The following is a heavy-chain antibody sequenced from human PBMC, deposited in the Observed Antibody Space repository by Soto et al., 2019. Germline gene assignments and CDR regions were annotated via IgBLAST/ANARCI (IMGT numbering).Heavy chain of an antibody. Sequence: EVHLVESGGGLGQPGGSLRLSCAASGFTFSSYWRSWVRQAPGKGLEWVANIKQDGSEKYYVDSVKGRFTISRDNPKNSLYLQLNSLRAEDTAVYYCARDLISATGFDYWGQGTLVTVSS. J-gene: IGHJ4*02. CDR2: IKQDGSEK. CDR1: GFTFSSYW. CDR3: ARDLISATGFDY. D-gene: IGHD2-15*01. V-gene: IGHV3-7*05.